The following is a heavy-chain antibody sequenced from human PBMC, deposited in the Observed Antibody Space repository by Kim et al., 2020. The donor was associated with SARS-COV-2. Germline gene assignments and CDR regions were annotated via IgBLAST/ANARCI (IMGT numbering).Heavy chain of an antibody. V-gene: IGHV1-46*01. CDR3: ARDPGAQPFDY. J-gene: IGHJ4*02. Sequence: ASVKVSCQASGYTFTSYYIHWVRQAPGQGLEWVGIINPSGGSTTYAQKFQGRVTMTRDTSTSTVYMELSSLRSDDTAVYHFARDPGAQPFDYWGQGTPVT. D-gene: IGHD3-10*01. CDR1: GYTFTSYY. CDR2: INPSGGST.